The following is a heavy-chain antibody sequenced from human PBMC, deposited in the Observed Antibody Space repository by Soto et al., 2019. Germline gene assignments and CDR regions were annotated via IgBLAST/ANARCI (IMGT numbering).Heavy chain of an antibody. D-gene: IGHD2-15*01. CDR2: INPSGGST. V-gene: IGHV1-46*03. J-gene: IGHJ4*02. CDR3: ARDPAPDCSGGSCYPPDY. Sequence: ASVKVSCKASGYTFTSYYMHWVRQAPGQGLEWMGIINPSGGSTSYAQKFQGRVTMTRDTSTSTVYMELSSLRSEDTAVYYCARDPAPDCSGGSCYPPDYWGQGTLVTLSS. CDR1: GYTFTSYY.